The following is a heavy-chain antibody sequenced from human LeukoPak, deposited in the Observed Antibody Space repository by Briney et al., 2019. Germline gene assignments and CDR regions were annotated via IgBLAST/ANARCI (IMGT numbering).Heavy chain of an antibody. Sequence: GGSLRLSCAASGFTFDDYDMSWVRQAPGKGLEWVSGINWNGGSTGYADSVKGRFTISRDNAKNSLYLQMNSLRAEDTALYYCARDLYSSSWYFVSPGGYWGQGTLVTVFS. CDR1: GFTFDDYD. D-gene: IGHD6-13*01. V-gene: IGHV3-20*04. CDR3: ARDLYSSSWYFVSPGGY. J-gene: IGHJ4*02. CDR2: INWNGGST.